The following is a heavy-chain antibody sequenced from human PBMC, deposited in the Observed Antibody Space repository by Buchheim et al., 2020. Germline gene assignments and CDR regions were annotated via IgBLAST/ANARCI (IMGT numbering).Heavy chain of an antibody. CDR3: AKASSGWLVLDY. CDR1: GFTFSTYG. Sequence: QVQLVESGGGVVQPGRSLRLSCAASGFTFSTYGMHWVRQAPGKGLEWVAVISYDGSHKYYADSVKGRFTISRDNFKNALDLQMNSLRAEDTAVYYCAKASSGWLVLDYWGQGTL. CDR2: ISYDGSHK. D-gene: IGHD6-19*01. V-gene: IGHV3-30*18. J-gene: IGHJ4*02.